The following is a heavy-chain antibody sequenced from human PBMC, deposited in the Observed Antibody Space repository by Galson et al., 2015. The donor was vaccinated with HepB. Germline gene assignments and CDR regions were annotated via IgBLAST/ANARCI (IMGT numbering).Heavy chain of an antibody. V-gene: IGHV3-21*01. D-gene: IGHD3-10*01. CDR3: ARDYRPDFGSGNYYPNWFDP. CDR1: GFNFSSYN. Sequence: SLRLSCAASGFNFSSYNMNWVRQAPGKGLEWVSSIKSGGDYTYYADPLKGRFTISRDNAKNSLFLQMNSLRAEDTAVYYCARDYRPDFGSGNYYPNWFDPWGQGTLVTVSS. J-gene: IGHJ5*02. CDR2: IKSGGDYT.